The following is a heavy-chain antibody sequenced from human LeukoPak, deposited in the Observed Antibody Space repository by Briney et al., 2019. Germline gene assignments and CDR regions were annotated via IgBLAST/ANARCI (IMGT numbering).Heavy chain of an antibody. Sequence: ASVKVSCKASGYTFTGYYMHWVRQAPGQGLEWMGRINPNSGGTNYAQKLQGRVTMTRDTSISTAYMELSRLRSDDTAVYYCAAQDIVATDHLDYWGQGTLVTVSS. CDR2: INPNSGGT. V-gene: IGHV1-2*06. D-gene: IGHD5-12*01. CDR3: AAQDIVATDHLDY. J-gene: IGHJ4*02. CDR1: GYTFTGYY.